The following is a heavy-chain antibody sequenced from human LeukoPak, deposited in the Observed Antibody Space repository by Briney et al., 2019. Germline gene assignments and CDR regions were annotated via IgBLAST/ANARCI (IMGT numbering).Heavy chain of an antibody. Sequence: SETLSLTCTVAGGSISSYHWSWIRQPAGKGLEWIGRLYTSGGTNYNPSLKSRVSMSVDTSKSQFSLELNSVTAADTAVYYCARSGSYANDAFHIWGQGTMVTVSS. V-gene: IGHV4-4*07. CDR3: ARSGSYANDAFHI. J-gene: IGHJ3*02. D-gene: IGHD1-26*01. CDR1: GGSISSYH. CDR2: LYTSGGT.